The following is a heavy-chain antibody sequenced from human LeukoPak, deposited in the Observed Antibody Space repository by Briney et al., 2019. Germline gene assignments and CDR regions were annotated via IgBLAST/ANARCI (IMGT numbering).Heavy chain of an antibody. CDR2: ISAYNGNT. Sequence: GASVKVSCKASGYTFTSYGISWVRQAPGQGLEWMGWISAYNGNTNYAQKLQGRVTMTTDTSTSTAYMELRSLRSDDTAVYYCARVRASSAGGFGNSYFDYWGQGTLVTVSS. J-gene: IGHJ4*02. D-gene: IGHD3-10*01. CDR3: ARVRASSAGGFGNSYFDY. V-gene: IGHV1-18*01. CDR1: GYTFTSYG.